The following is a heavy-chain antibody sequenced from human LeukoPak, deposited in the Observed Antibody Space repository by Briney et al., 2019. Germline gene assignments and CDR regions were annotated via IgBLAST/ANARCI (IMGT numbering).Heavy chain of an antibody. CDR2: INPSGGST. J-gene: IGHJ4*02. CDR3: ARSAAAGANSYYFDY. D-gene: IGHD6-13*01. CDR1: GYTFTGYY. V-gene: IGHV1-46*01. Sequence: ASVTVSCKASGYTFTGYYMHWVRQAPGQGLEWMGIINPSGGSTSYAQKFQGRVTMTRDTSTSTVYMELSSLRSEDTAVYYCARSAAAGANSYYFDYWGQGTLVTVSS.